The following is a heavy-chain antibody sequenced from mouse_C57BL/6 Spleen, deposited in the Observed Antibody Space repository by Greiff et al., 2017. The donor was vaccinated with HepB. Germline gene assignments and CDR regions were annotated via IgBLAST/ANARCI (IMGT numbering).Heavy chain of an antibody. CDR3: AKSYYSNYDYYAMDY. CDR1: GYTFTSYW. CDR2: IHPNSGST. V-gene: IGHV1-64*01. J-gene: IGHJ4*01. D-gene: IGHD2-5*01. Sequence: VQLQQSGAELVKPGASVKLSCKASGYTFTSYWMHWVKQRPGQGLEWIGMIHPNSGSTNYNEKFKSKATLTVDKSSSTAYMQLSSLTSEDSAVYYCAKSYYSNYDYYAMDYWGQGTSVTVSS.